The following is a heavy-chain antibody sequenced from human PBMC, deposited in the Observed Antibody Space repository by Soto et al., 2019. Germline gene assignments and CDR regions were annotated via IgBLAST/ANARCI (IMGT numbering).Heavy chain of an antibody. CDR2: ISAYNGNT. D-gene: IGHD2-2*01. Sequence: QVQLVQSGAEVKKPGASVKVSCKASGYTFTSYGISWVRQAPGQGLEWMGWISAYNGNTNYAQKLQGRVTMTTDTTTSTAYMELRSLRSVDTAVYYCARVVCISTRFYYSYYYYYYGMDDWGQGTTVTVSS. V-gene: IGHV1-18*04. CDR3: ARVVCISTRFYYSYYYYYYGMDD. CDR1: GYTFTSYG. J-gene: IGHJ6*02.